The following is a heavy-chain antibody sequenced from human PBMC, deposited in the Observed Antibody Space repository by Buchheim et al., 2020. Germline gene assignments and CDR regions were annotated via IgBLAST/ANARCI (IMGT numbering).Heavy chain of an antibody. D-gene: IGHD3-10*01. J-gene: IGHJ1*01. V-gene: IGHV3-48*03. Sequence: EVFLVESGGGLVQPGGSLRLSCAASGFTFSGYEMNWVRQAPGKGLECIAYISASGGSTYYVDSVRGRFTISRDNAKNSLYLQMNRLRVEDTGVYYCATDPHYPSGSYWGRGTL. CDR3: ATDPHYPSGSY. CDR2: ISASGGST. CDR1: GFTFSGYE.